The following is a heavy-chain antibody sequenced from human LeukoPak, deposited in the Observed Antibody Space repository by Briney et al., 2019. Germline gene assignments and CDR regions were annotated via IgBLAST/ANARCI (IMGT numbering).Heavy chain of an antibody. CDR1: GFTFSSYA. V-gene: IGHV3-23*01. D-gene: IGHD2-2*01. CDR2: ISGSGGST. J-gene: IGHJ1*01. CDR3: AKEKGYCSSTSCPAGYFQH. Sequence: GGPLRLSCAASGFTFSSYAMSWVRQAPGKGLEWVSAISGSGGSTYYADSVKGRFTISRDNSKNTLYLQMNSLRAEDTAVYYCAKEKGYCSSTSCPAGYFQHWGQGTLVTVSS.